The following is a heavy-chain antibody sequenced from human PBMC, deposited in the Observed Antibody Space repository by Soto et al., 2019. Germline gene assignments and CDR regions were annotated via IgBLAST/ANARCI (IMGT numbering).Heavy chain of an antibody. CDR3: ARHGYNYGGGYFDY. Sequence: PVGSLRLSCAASGVTVSSNYMSWVRQAPGKGLEWVSVIYSGGSTYYADSVKGRFTISRGNSKNTLYLQMNSLRAEDTAVYYCARHGYNYGGGYFDYWGQGTLVNVSS. CDR2: IYSGGST. D-gene: IGHD5-18*01. J-gene: IGHJ4*02. V-gene: IGHV3-66*04. CDR1: GVTVSSNY.